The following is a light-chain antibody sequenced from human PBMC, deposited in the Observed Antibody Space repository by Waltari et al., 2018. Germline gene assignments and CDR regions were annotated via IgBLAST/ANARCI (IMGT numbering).Light chain of an antibody. CDR1: QSLSGW. J-gene: IGKJ4*01. Sequence: DIQMTQSPSTLSAFIGDRVIITCRASQSLSGWLAWYQQKPGKAPKVLSYKASNLYSGVPSRFSGSGSRTAFTLTIRSLQPDDFATYYCQHYKGYPITYGGGTRVDIK. CDR3: QHYKGYPIT. CDR2: KAS. V-gene: IGKV1-5*03.